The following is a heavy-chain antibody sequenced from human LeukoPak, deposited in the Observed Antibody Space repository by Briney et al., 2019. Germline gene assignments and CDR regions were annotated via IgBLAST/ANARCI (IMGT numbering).Heavy chain of an antibody. CDR1: GNRINSY. CDR2: INPNSGGT. V-gene: IGHV1-2*02. CDR3: ARDGSKTVTFPADY. J-gene: IGHJ4*02. D-gene: IGHD4-17*01. Sequence: ASLKNTSKKGSGNRINSYLNCGLRAPGQALEWVGWINPNSGGTNYAQKFQGRVTMTRDTSISTVYMELSRLRSDDTPVYFCARDGSKTVTFPADYWGQGTLVTVSS.